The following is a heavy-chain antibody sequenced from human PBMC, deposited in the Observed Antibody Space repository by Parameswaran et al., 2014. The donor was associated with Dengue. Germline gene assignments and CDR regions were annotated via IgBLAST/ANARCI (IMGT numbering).Heavy chain of an antibody. D-gene: IGHD3-16*01. Sequence: VRQAPGKGLEWVANIKEDGSDKYHVDSVKGRFTISRENAKNSLYLQMNSLRAEDTAVYYCARDGGLQATDYWGQGTLVTVSS. V-gene: IGHV3-7*04. CDR3: ARDGGLQATDY. CDR2: IKEDGSDK. J-gene: IGHJ4*02.